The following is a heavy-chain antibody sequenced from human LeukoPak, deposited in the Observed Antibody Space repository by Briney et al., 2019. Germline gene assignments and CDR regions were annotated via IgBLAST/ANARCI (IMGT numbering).Heavy chain of an antibody. CDR3: ARDVIAVAVGPVRVDIDY. CDR2: IIPILGIA. D-gene: IGHD6-19*01. V-gene: IGHV1-69*04. CDR1: GGTFSSYA. Sequence: SVKVSCKASGGTFSSYAISWVRQAPGQGLEWMGRIIPILGIANYAQKFQGRVTITADESTSTAYMELSSLRSEDTAVYYCARDVIAVAVGPVRVDIDYWGQGTLVTVSS. J-gene: IGHJ4*02.